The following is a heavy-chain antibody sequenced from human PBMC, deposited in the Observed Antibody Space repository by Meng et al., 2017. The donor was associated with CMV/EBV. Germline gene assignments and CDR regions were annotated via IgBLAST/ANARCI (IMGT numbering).Heavy chain of an antibody. CDR2: ISGSGGST. CDR1: GFTFSSYA. CDR3: AKDHPYYYGSGSYSGGYYFDY. V-gene: IGHV3-23*01. Sequence: SWAASGFTFSSYAMSWVRQAPGKGLEWVSAISGSGGSTYYADSVKGRFTISRDNSKNTLYLQMNSLRAEDTAVYYCAKDHPYYYGSGSYSGGYYFDYWGQGTLVTVSS. J-gene: IGHJ4*02. D-gene: IGHD3-10*01.